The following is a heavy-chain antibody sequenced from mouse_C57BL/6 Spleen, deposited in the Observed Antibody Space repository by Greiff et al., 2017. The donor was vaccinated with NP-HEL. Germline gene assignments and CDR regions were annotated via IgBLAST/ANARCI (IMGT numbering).Heavy chain of an antibody. CDR3: ARSNGNFYYAMDY. D-gene: IGHD2-1*01. CDR1: GYTFTSYW. J-gene: IGHJ4*01. CDR2: INPSSGYT. V-gene: IGHV1-7*01. Sequence: VQLVESGAELAKPGASVKLSCKASGYTFTSYWMHWVKQRPGQGLEWIGYINPSSGYTKYNQKFKDKATLTADKSSSTAYMQLSSLTYEDSAVYYCARSNGNFYYAMDYWGQGTSVTVSS.